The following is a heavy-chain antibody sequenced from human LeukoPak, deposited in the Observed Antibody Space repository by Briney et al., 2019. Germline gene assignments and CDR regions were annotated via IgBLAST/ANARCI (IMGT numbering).Heavy chain of an antibody. D-gene: IGHD5-12*01. Sequence: GASVKVSCKASGYTFTSYDINWVRQATGQGLEWMGWMNPNSGNTGYAQKFQGRVTMTRNTSISTAYMELSSLRSEDTAVYYCARGRGGYSGYDASQIYDYWGQGTLVTVSS. J-gene: IGHJ4*02. V-gene: IGHV1-8*01. CDR2: MNPNSGNT. CDR1: GYTFTSYD. CDR3: ARGRGGYSGYDASQIYDY.